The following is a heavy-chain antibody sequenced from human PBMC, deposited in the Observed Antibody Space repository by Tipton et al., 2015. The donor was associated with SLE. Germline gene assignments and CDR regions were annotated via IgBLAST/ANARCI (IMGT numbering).Heavy chain of an antibody. V-gene: IGHV4-4*02. CDR3: ARQLGWGDPFAFDC. CDR1: GGSISSSNW. Sequence: SLRLSCAVSGGSISSSNWWSWVRQPPGKGLEWIGEIYHSGSTNYNPSLKSRVPISVDKSKNHFSLKRSSVTAADTAVYYCARQLGWGDPFAFDCWGQGTLVTVSS. D-gene: IGHD2-21*01. J-gene: IGHJ4*02. CDR2: IYHSGST.